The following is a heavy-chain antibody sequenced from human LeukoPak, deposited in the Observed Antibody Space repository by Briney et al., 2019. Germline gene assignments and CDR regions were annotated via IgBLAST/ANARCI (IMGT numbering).Heavy chain of an antibody. J-gene: IGHJ5*02. CDR1: GGSISSGSYY. D-gene: IGHD1-26*01. CDR2: IYTSGST. V-gene: IGHV4-61*02. CDR3: ARGGPAIVGATNNWFDP. Sequence: SETLSLTCTVSGGSISSGSYYWSWIRQPAGKGLEWIGRIYTSGSTNYNPSLKSRVTISVDTSKNQFSLKLSSVTAADTAVYYCARGGPAIVGATNNWFDPWGQGTLVSVSS.